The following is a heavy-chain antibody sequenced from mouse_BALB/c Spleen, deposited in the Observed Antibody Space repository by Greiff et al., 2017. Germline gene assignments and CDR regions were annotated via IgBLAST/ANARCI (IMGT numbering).Heavy chain of an antibody. Sequence: VQLQQSGAELAKPGASVKMSCKASGYTFTSYWMHWVKQRPGQGLEWIGYINPSTGYTEYNQKFKDKATLTADKSSSTAYMQLSSLTSEDSAVYDCARLRDYDGWAMDDWGQGTSVTVSS. J-gene: IGHJ4*01. D-gene: IGHD1-2*01. CDR1: GYTFTSYW. CDR2: INPSTGYT. CDR3: ARLRDYDGWAMDD. V-gene: IGHV1-7*01.